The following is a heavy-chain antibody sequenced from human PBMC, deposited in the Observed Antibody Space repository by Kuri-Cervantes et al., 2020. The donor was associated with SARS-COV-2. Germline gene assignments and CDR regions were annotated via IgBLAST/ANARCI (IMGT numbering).Heavy chain of an antibody. D-gene: IGHD5-18*01. CDR3: ARIQEVDRFWYFDL. Sequence: SGPTLVKPTPTLTLTCTFSGFSLSTSGVGVGWIRQPPGKALEWLALIYWDDDKRYGPSLKSRLTITKDTSKNQVVLTMTNMDPVDTATYYCARIQEVDRFWYFDLWGRGTLVTVSS. CDR1: GFSLSTSGVG. V-gene: IGHV2-5*05. J-gene: IGHJ2*01. CDR2: IYWDDDK.